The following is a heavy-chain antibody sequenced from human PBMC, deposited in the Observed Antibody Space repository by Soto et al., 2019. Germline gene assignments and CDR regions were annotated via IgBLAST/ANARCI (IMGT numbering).Heavy chain of an antibody. CDR3: ARVPSSSGRAHFDY. CDR2: ISYDGSNK. CDR1: GFTFSSYA. J-gene: IGHJ4*02. D-gene: IGHD2-15*01. Sequence: QVQLVESGGGVVQPGRSLRLSCAASGFTFSSYAMHWVRQAPGKGLEWVAVISYDGSNKYYADSVKGRFTISRDNSKNTLYLQMTSLRAADTAVYYCARVPSSSGRAHFDYWGQRTLVTVSS. V-gene: IGHV3-30-3*01.